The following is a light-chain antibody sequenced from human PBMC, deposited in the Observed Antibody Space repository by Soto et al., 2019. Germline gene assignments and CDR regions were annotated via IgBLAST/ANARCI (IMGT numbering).Light chain of an antibody. J-gene: IGKJ1*01. Sequence: ELVMTQSQATLSVYPGERATLSCRASQRVSNKLAWYQKKPGQAPRLLIYGASTRATGIPARFSGSGSGTEVTLTSSSLQSEDFAFYYCQQYNNWCTFGQGTRVDIK. CDR1: QRVSNK. CDR3: QQYNNWCT. CDR2: GAS. V-gene: IGKV3-15*01.